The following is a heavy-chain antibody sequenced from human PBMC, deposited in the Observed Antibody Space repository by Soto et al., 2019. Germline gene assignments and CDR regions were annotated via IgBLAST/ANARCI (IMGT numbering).Heavy chain of an antibody. D-gene: IGHD6-19*01. Sequence: GGSLRLSCAASGFTFSSYSFHWVRQAPGKGLEWVAVISYDGSNKYYADSVKGRFTISRDNSKNTLYLQMNSLRAEDTALYYCARDRVLWLVLYYFDYWGQGTLVTVSS. CDR1: GFTFSSYS. CDR2: ISYDGSNK. J-gene: IGHJ4*02. V-gene: IGHV3-30-3*01. CDR3: ARDRVLWLVLYYFDY.